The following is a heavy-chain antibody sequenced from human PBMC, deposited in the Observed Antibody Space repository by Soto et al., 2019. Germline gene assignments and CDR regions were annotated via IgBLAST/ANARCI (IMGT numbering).Heavy chain of an antibody. CDR2: IYYSGST. D-gene: IGHD6-25*01. Sequence: AETLTLTCTVSGGSISSYYWSWIRQPPGKGLEWIGYIYYSGSTNYNPSPKSRVAISVDTSKNQFSRKLSSVTAADTAVYYCARRAAGPRYAFDIWGQGTMVNVSS. J-gene: IGHJ3*02. V-gene: IGHV4-59*01. CDR3: ARRAAGPRYAFDI. CDR1: GGSISSYY.